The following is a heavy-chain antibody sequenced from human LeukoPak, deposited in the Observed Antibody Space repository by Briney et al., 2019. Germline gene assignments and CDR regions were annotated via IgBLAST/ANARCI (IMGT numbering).Heavy chain of an antibody. Sequence: GGSLRLSCTASGFTFDNYAMIWVRQASGKGLEWVSVISGSGDGTDSADSVRGRFTISRDNSKNTLYLEMSSLRVEDTAVYYCARAAVVVPAAIWDYYGMDVWGQGTTVTVSS. CDR2: ISGSGDGT. CDR3: ARAAVVVPAAIWDYYGMDV. D-gene: IGHD2-2*01. J-gene: IGHJ6*02. V-gene: IGHV3-23*01. CDR1: GFTFDNYA.